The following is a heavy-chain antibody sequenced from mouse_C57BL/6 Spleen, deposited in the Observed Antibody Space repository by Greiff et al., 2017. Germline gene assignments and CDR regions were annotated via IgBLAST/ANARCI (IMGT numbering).Heavy chain of an antibody. Sequence: QVQLQKPGAELVKPGASVKMSCKASGYTFTSYWITWVKQRPGQGLEWIGDIYPGSGSTNYNEKFKSKATLTVDTSSSTAYMQLSSLTSEDSAVYYCARKNYYGNYVFDYWGQGTTLTVSS. CDR2: IYPGSGST. V-gene: IGHV1-55*01. D-gene: IGHD2-1*01. J-gene: IGHJ2*01. CDR3: ARKNYYGNYVFDY. CDR1: GYTFTSYW.